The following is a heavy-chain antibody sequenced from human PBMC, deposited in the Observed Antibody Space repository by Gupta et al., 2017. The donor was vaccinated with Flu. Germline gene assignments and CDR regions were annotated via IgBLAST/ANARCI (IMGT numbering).Heavy chain of an antibody. CDR2: ICSIDSYI. D-gene: IGHD6-19*01. Sequence: WVRQGPGKVLEWVSSICSIDSYIFYADLVKGRFTISRDNAKNSLFLQMNNLRAEDTAIYYCARVAVSSMDVWGQGTTVTVSS. J-gene: IGHJ6*02. CDR3: ARVAVSSMDV. V-gene: IGHV3-21*01.